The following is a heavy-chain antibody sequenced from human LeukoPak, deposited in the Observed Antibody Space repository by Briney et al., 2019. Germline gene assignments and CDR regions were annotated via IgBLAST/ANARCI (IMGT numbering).Heavy chain of an antibody. J-gene: IGHJ4*02. CDR3: ARDLSPVVRASPMGY. Sequence: GGSLRLSCAASGFIFSNYYMHWVRQAPGKGLEWVALITYDGYYKYYSDSVKGRFTISSDTSKNTLYLQMNSLRAEDTAVYYCARDLSPVVRASPMGYWGQGTLVTVSS. CDR2: ITYDGYYK. CDR1: GFIFSNYY. D-gene: IGHD3-10*01. V-gene: IGHV3-30*03.